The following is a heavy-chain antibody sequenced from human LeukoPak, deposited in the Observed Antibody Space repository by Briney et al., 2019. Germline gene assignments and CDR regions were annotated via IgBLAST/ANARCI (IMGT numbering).Heavy chain of an antibody. D-gene: IGHD5-12*01. CDR3: ARDPRDGGYDYGHYYYYGMDV. CDR1: GYTFTSYY. CDR2: INPSGGST. Sequence: ASVKVSCKASGYTFTSYYMHWVRQAPGQGLEWMGIINPSGGSTSYAQKFQGRVTMTRDTSTSTAYMELSSLRSEDTAVYYCARDPRDGGYDYGHYYYYGMDVWGQGTTVTVSS. J-gene: IGHJ6*02. V-gene: IGHV1-46*01.